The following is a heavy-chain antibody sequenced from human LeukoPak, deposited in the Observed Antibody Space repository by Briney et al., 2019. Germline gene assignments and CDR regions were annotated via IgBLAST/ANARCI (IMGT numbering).Heavy chain of an antibody. CDR3: AREGKITMVRGVIRYYYMDV. J-gene: IGHJ6*03. CDR1: DYSISSGYY. D-gene: IGHD3-10*01. V-gene: IGHV4-61*02. Sequence: SETLSLTCIVSDYSISSGYYWGWIRQPAGKGLEWIGRIFTSGSTKYNPSLKSRVTISVDTSKNQFSLKLSSVTAADTAVYYCAREGKITMVRGVIRYYYMDVWGKGTTVTISS. CDR2: IFTSGST.